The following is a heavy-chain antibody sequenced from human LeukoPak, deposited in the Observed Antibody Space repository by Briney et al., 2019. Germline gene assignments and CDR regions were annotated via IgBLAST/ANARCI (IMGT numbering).Heavy chain of an antibody. D-gene: IGHD2-2*01. CDR3: ASLGYCSSTSCPRGYYYYYYMDV. J-gene: IGHJ6*03. V-gene: IGHV1-2*02. CDR2: INPNSGGT. Sequence: ASVKVSCKASGYTFTGYYMHWVRQAPGQGLEWMGWINPNSGGTNYAQKFQGRVTMTRDTSISTAYMELSRLRSDDTAVYYCASLGYCSSTSCPRGYYYYYYMDVWGKGTTVTVSS. CDR1: GYTFTGYY.